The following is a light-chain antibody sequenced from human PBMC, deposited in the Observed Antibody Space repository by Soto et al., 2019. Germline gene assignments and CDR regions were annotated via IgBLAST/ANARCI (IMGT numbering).Light chain of an antibody. CDR3: QQYKSGST. V-gene: IGKV1-5*01. CDR2: EAS. CDR1: QNIDRW. J-gene: IGKJ1*01. Sequence: DIQMTQSPSTMSTSVGERATITCRATQNIDRWLAWYQQKPGKAPKLLIYEASSLEGGVPSRFSGSGSGTEFTLTVSGLQAEDFATYWCQQYKSGSTFGQGTKLDFK.